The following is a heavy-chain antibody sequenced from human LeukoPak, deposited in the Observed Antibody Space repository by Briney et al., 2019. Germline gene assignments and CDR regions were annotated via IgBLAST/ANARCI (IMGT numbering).Heavy chain of an antibody. D-gene: IGHD1-20*01. V-gene: IGHV4-39*01. CDR2: IYYSGST. CDR1: GGSISSSNW. J-gene: IGHJ3*02. Sequence: SETLSLTCAVSGGSISSSNWWSWIRQPPGKGLEWIGNIYYSGSTYYNPSLKSRVTISVDTSKNQFSLKLSSVTAADTAVYYCARLSITGRSAFDIWGQGTMVTVSS. CDR3: ARLSITGRSAFDI.